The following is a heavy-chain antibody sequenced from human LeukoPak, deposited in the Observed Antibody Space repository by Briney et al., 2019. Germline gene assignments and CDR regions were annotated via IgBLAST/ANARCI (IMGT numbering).Heavy chain of an antibody. J-gene: IGHJ4*02. Sequence: PGGSLRLSCAGSGFTFNNYGIHWVRQAPGKGLEWVAFMRNDGNNKYYAHSVKGRFTISRDNSKNTLFLQMNSLRPEDTAVYYCAKDSLGTRTVTLDYWGQGTLVTVSS. CDR3: AKDSLGTRTVTLDY. V-gene: IGHV3-30*02. CDR1: GFTFNNYG. CDR2: MRNDGNNK. D-gene: IGHD4-17*01.